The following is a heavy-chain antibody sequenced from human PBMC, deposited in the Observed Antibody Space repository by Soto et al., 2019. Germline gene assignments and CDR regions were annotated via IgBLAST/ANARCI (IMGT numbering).Heavy chain of an antibody. D-gene: IGHD3-22*01. CDR1: GFSLSTSGVG. CDR2: IYWDDDK. V-gene: IGHV2-5*02. Sequence: QITLKESGPTLVKPTQTLTLTCTFSGFSLSTSGVGVGWIRQPPGKALEWLALIYWDDDKRYSPSLKSRLTITKDTSKNQVVLTMTNMDPEDTATYYCAHIGDSSGYYHAEYFQHWGQGTLVTVSS. CDR3: AHIGDSSGYYHAEYFQH. J-gene: IGHJ1*01.